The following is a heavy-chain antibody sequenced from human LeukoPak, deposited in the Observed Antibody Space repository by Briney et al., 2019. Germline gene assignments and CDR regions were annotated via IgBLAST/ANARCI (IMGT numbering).Heavy chain of an antibody. V-gene: IGHV3-21*01. CDR3: ASHGRLVGASTDFDY. Sequence: GGSLRLSCAASGFTFSRCSMNWVRQAPGKGLEWVSSISSSSSYIYYADSVKGRFTLSRDNAKNSLYLQMNSLRAEDTAVYYYASHGRLVGASTDFDYWGQGTLVTVSS. J-gene: IGHJ4*02. CDR1: GFTFSRCS. D-gene: IGHD1-26*01. CDR2: ISSSSSYI.